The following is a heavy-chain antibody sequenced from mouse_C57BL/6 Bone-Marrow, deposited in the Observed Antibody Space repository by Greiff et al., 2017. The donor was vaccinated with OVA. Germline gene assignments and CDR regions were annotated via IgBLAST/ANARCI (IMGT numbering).Heavy chain of an antibody. D-gene: IGHD1-1*01. J-gene: IGHJ3*01. CDR2: IYPGNSDT. V-gene: IGHV1-5*01. CDR1: GYTFTSYW. Sequence: VQLQQSGTVLARPGASVKMSCKTSGYTFTSYWMHWVKQRPGQGLEWIGAIYPGNSDTSYNQKFKGKAKLTAVTSASTAYMELSSLTNEDSAVYYCTRYYGSSPWFAYWGQGTLVTVSA. CDR3: TRYYGSSPWFAY.